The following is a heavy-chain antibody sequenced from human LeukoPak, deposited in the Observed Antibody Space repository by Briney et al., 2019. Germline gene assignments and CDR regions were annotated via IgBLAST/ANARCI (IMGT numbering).Heavy chain of an antibody. Sequence: ASVKVSCKASGYTFTGYYMHWVRQAPGQGLEWMGWINPNSGGTNYAQKFQGRVTMTRDTSISTAYMELSRLRSDDTAVYYCARAAFRSRYSGDQVPGYWGQGTLVTASS. CDR3: ARAAFRSRYSGDQVPGY. CDR1: GYTFTGYY. J-gene: IGHJ4*02. V-gene: IGHV1-2*02. CDR2: INPNSGGT. D-gene: IGHD5-12*01.